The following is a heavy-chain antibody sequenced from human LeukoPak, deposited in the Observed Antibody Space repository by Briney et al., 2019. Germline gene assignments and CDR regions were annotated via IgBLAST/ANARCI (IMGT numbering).Heavy chain of an antibody. Sequence: ASVKVSFKASGYTFTSYYMHWVRQAPGQGLEWMGIINPSGGSTSYAQEFQGRVTMTRDTSTSTVYMELSSLRSEDTAVYYCARGRITMIVVEMYYFDYWGQGTLVTVSS. CDR1: GYTFTSYY. J-gene: IGHJ4*02. CDR2: INPSGGST. V-gene: IGHV1-46*01. CDR3: ARGRITMIVVEMYYFDY. D-gene: IGHD3-22*01.